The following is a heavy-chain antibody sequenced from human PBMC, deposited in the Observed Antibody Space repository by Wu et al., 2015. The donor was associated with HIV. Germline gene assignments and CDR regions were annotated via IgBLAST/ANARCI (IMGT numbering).Heavy chain of an antibody. CDR2: IDHSESA. Sequence: QVQLQESGPGLVKPSETLSLTCVVSGTSVSSDYYWGWIRQTPGKGLEWIGDIDHSESATYNPSLKSRVTISGDTSKKQFFLNLKSVTAADTAVYFCARGYCSGGTCRGFQLWGQGTLVIVSS. CDR3: ARGYCSGGTCRGFQL. J-gene: IGHJ5*02. V-gene: IGHV4-38-2*01. D-gene: IGHD2-15*01. CDR1: GTSVSSDYY.